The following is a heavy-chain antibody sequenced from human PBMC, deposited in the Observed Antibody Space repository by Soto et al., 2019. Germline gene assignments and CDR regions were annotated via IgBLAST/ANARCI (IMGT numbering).Heavy chain of an antibody. CDR1: GGTFSSYA. D-gene: IGHD2-15*01. CDR2: IIPIFGTA. J-gene: IGHJ6*02. V-gene: IGHV1-69*13. Sequence: SVKVSCKASGGTFSSYAISWVRQAPGQGLEWMGGIIPIFGTANYAQKFQGRVTITADESTSTAYMELSSLRSEDTAVYYCARVVKRGGDYYYGMDVWGQGTTVTVSS. CDR3: ARVVKRGGDYYYGMDV.